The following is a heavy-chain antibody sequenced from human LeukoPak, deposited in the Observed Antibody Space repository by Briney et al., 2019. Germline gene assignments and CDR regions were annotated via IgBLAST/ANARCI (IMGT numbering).Heavy chain of an antibody. CDR2: ISGSGGST. CDR3: AKDEYSGYVGWFDP. Sequence: PGGSLRLSCAASGFTFSSYAMSWVRQAPGKGLEWVSAISGSGGSTYYADSVKGRFTISRDNSRNTLYLQMNRLRAEDTAVYYCAKDEYSGYVGWFDPWGQGTLVTVSS. V-gene: IGHV3-23*01. J-gene: IGHJ5*02. D-gene: IGHD5-12*01. CDR1: GFTFSSYA.